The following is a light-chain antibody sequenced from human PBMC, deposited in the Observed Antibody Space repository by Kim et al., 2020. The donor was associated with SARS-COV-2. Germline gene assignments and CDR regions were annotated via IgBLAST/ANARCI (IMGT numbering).Light chain of an antibody. Sequence: ALGQTVRLTCQGDSLRNYYATWYQQRPGQAPVLVLYGKYNRPSGIPDRFSGSASGNTASLTITGAQAEDEADYYCNCRDSSGDHVVFGGGTKLTVL. CDR1: SLRNYY. V-gene: IGLV3-19*01. CDR3: NCRDSSGDHVV. J-gene: IGLJ3*02. CDR2: GKY.